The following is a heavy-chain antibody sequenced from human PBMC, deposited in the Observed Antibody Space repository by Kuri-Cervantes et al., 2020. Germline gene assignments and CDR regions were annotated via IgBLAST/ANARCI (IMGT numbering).Heavy chain of an antibody. CDR1: GFTFSSYG. Sequence: GESLKISCAASGFTFSSYGMHWVRQAPGKGLEWVAVIWYDGSNKYYADSVKGRFTISRDNSKNTLYLQMNSLRAEDTAVYYCARDSQQLVLLPLYNWFDPWGQGTLVTVSS. V-gene: IGHV3-33*01. J-gene: IGHJ5*02. CDR2: IWYDGSNK. D-gene: IGHD6-13*01. CDR3: ARDSQQLVLLPLYNWFDP.